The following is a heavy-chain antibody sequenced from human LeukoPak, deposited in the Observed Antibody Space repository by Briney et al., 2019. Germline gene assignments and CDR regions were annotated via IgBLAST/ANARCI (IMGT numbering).Heavy chain of an antibody. CDR3: ARVIHSYVPYYYYGMDV. V-gene: IGHV3-21*01. D-gene: IGHD5-18*01. CDR2: ISSSSSYI. J-gene: IGHJ6*02. Sequence: GGSLRLSCAASGFTFSSYSMNLVRQAPGKGLEWVSSISSSSSYIYYADSVKGRFTISRDNAKNSLYLQMNSLRAEDTAVYYCARVIHSYVPYYYYGMDVWGQGTTVTVSS. CDR1: GFTFSSYS.